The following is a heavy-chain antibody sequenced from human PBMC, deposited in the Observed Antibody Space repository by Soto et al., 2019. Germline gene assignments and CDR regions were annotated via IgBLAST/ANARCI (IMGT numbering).Heavy chain of an antibody. CDR3: AKEYDILTGYYIGRHFDY. V-gene: IGHV3-9*01. CDR2: ISWNSGTI. Sequence: EVQLVESGGGLVQPGRSLRLSCAASGFTFDDYAMHWVRQAPGKGLEWVSGISWNSGTIAYADSVKGRFTISRDNAKNSLYLQMNSLRAQDTALYYCAKEYDILTGYYIGRHFDYWGQGTLVTVSS. D-gene: IGHD3-9*01. J-gene: IGHJ4*02. CDR1: GFTFDDYA.